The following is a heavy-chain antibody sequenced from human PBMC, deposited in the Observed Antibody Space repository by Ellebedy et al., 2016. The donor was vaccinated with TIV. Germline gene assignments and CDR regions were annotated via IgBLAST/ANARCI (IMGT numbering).Heavy chain of an antibody. CDR2: IYYSGST. D-gene: IGHD6-13*01. CDR1: GCSISSSSYY. J-gene: IGHJ5*02. CDR3: ARHGDSRANWFDP. V-gene: IGHV4-39*01. Sequence: MPSETLSLTCTVSGCSISSSSYYWGWIRQPQGKGLEWIGSIYYSGSTYYNPSLKGRVTISVDTSKHQFSLTLSSVTAADTAMYYCARHGDSRANWFDPWGQGTLVPVSS.